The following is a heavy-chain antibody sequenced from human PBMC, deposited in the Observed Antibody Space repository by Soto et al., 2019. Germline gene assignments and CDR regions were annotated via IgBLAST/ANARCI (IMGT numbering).Heavy chain of an antibody. CDR2: ISYDGSNK. J-gene: IGHJ4*02. CDR1: GFTFSSYA. D-gene: IGHD3-22*01. CDR3: ATDYYDSSGYYHEFDY. V-gene: IGHV3-30-3*01. Sequence: GGSLRLFCAASGFTFSSYAMHWVRQAPGKGLEWVAVISYDGSNKYYADSVKGRFTISRDNSKNTLYLQMNSLRAEDTAVYYCATDYYDSSGYYHEFDYWGQGTLVTVSS.